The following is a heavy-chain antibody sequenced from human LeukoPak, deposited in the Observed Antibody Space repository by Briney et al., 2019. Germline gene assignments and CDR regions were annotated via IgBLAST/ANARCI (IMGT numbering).Heavy chain of an antibody. CDR2: ISSNGGST. D-gene: IGHD5-24*01. CDR3: AKGESFESIFDY. Sequence: GGSLRLSCAASGFTFSFYAMHWVRQAPGKGLEYVSAISSNGGSTYYANSVKGRFTISRDNSKNTLYLQMGSLRAEDMAVYYCAKGESFESIFDYWGQGTLVTVSS. J-gene: IGHJ4*02. CDR1: GFTFSFYA. V-gene: IGHV3-64*01.